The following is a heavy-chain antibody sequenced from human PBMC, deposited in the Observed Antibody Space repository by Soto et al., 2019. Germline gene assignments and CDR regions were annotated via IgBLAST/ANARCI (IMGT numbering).Heavy chain of an antibody. V-gene: IGHV1-3*01. CDR1: GYTLSRYA. CDR3: ARGMQRLPMIVVPADY. J-gene: IGHJ4*02. D-gene: IGHD3-22*01. Sequence: KVAFKTSGYTLSRYAAQFAPPGPGQRLEWVGWINAANGNTKYSQKFQGRVTITRDTSASTAYMELSSLRSEDTAVYYCARGMQRLPMIVVPADYWGQGTLVTVSS. CDR2: INAANGNT.